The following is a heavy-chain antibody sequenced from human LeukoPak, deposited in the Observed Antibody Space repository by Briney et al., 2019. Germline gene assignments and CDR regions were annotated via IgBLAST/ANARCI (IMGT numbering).Heavy chain of an antibody. CDR1: GGSFSGYY. J-gene: IGHJ5*02. CDR3: ARLRPRMITFGEVIGWFDP. V-gene: IGHV4-34*01. Sequence: SETLSLTCAVYGGSFSGYYWSWIRQPPGKGLEWIGEINHSGSTSYNPSLKSRVTISIDTSKNQFSLKLSSVTAADTAVYYCARLRPRMITFGEVIGWFDPWGQGTLVTVSS. CDR2: INHSGST. D-gene: IGHD3-16*01.